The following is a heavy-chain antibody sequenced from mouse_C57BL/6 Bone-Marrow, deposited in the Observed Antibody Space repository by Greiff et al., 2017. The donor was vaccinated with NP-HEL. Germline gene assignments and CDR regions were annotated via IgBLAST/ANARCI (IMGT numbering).Heavy chain of an antibody. CDR3: ARGAYYGSNYFDY. CDR1: GYSITSGYY. J-gene: IGHJ2*01. D-gene: IGHD1-1*01. CDR2: ISYDGSN. V-gene: IGHV3-6*01. Sequence: VQLQQSGPGLVKPSQSLSLTCSVTGYSITSGYYWNWIRQFPGNKLEWMGYISYDGSNNYNPSLKNRISITRDTSKNQFFLKLNSVTTEDTATYYCARGAYYGSNYFDYWGQGTTLTVSS.